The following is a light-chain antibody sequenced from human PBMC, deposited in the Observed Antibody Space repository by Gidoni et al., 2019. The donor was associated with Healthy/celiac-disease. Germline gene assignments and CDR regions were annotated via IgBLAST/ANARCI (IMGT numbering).Light chain of an antibody. CDR3: QQRSNWPPT. V-gene: IGKV3-11*01. Sequence: IVLTQSPATLSLSPGERATLSCRSSQSVSSYLAWYQQKPGQDPRLLIYDAANRATGSPARFRGSGSGTDFTLTISSLEPEDFAVYYCQQRSNWPPTFGQGTKVEIK. J-gene: IGKJ1*01. CDR2: DAA. CDR1: QSVSSY.